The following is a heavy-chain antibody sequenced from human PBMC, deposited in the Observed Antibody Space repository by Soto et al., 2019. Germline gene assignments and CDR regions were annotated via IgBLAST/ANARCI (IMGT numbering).Heavy chain of an antibody. J-gene: IGHJ4*02. V-gene: IGHV5-51*01. CDR2: IYPGDSDT. CDR3: ARTFYYSASAIYRPLDY. Sequence: PGESLKISCQGSGYSFTSYWIGWVRQMPGKGLEWMGIIYPGDSDTRYSPSFQGQVTISADKSISTAYLQWSSLRASDTAIYYSARTFYYSASAIYRPLDYLGQGTLFTVSS. CDR1: GYSFTSYW. D-gene: IGHD3-10*01.